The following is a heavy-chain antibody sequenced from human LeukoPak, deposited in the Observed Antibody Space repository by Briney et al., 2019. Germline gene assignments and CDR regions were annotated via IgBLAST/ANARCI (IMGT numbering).Heavy chain of an antibody. D-gene: IGHD5-18*01. Sequence: PGGSLRLSCAASAFTFSNYGMNWVRQAPGKGLEWVAVISYDGTKKYYADSVKGRFTISRDNSKNTLYLQMNSLRAEDTAVYYCARPREYTYAHGGFDYWGQGTLVTVSS. V-gene: IGHV3-30*03. CDR1: AFTFSNYG. J-gene: IGHJ4*02. CDR3: ARPREYTYAHGGFDY. CDR2: ISYDGTKK.